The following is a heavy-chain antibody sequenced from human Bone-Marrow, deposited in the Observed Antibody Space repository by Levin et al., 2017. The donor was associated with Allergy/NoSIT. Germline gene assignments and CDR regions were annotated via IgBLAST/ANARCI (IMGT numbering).Heavy chain of an antibody. Sequence: PGGSLRLSCAVSGFTLQDYWMNWVRQVPGKGLMWVSRINHDGSHTRYADSVRGRFTISRDNAKSTLSLQMHGLTAEDTAVYYSARENSNWLSWGQGSLVTVSS. CDR2: INHDGSHT. CDR3: ARENSNWLS. D-gene: IGHD7-27*01. J-gene: IGHJ4*02. V-gene: IGHV3-74*01. CDR1: GFTLQDYW.